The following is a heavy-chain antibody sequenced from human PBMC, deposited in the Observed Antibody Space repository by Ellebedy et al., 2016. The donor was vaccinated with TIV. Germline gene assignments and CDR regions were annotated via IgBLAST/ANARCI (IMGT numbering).Heavy chain of an antibody. CDR2: ISAYKGNS. CDR1: GYTFTSHG. CDR3: AKDRAYGDYIPPSDMDV. J-gene: IGHJ6*03. Sequence: AASVKVSCKASGYTFTSHGVSWLRQAPGQGLEWMGWISAYKGNSNHAQKFQGRVTMTTDTSTSTDYMELRSLRSDDTAVYYCAKDRAYGDYIPPSDMDVWGKGTTVIVSS. D-gene: IGHD4-17*01. V-gene: IGHV1-18*01.